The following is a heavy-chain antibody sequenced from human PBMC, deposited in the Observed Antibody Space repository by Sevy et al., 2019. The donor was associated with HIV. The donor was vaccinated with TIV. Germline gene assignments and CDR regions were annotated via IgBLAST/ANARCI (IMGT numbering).Heavy chain of an antibody. D-gene: IGHD3-22*01. CDR3: ARQSRPSSGYYYVDWFDP. Sequence: SETLSLTCTVSGGSISSSSYYWGWIRQPPGKGLEWIGSIYYSGSTYYYPSLKSRVTISVDTSKNQFSLKLSSVTAADTAVYYCARQSRPSSGYYYVDWFDPWGQGTLVTVSS. CDR1: GGSISSSSYY. J-gene: IGHJ5*02. V-gene: IGHV4-39*01. CDR2: IYYSGST.